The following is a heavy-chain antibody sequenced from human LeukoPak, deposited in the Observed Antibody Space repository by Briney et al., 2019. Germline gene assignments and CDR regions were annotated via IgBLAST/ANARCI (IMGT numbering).Heavy chain of an antibody. Sequence: GGSLRLSCAASGFPFSSHGMSWVRQAPGKGPEWVSSISSGSDYTFYADSVRGRFTIFRDNSKNTMYLQMNSLRVGDTAVYYCAKIGVIGHWYYDLWGRGTLVTVSS. CDR2: ISSGSDYT. D-gene: IGHD3/OR15-3a*01. CDR1: GFPFSSHG. CDR3: AKIGVIGHWYYDL. J-gene: IGHJ2*01. V-gene: IGHV3-23*01.